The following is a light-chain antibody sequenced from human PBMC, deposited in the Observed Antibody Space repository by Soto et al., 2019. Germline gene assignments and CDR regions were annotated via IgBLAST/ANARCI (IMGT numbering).Light chain of an antibody. CDR1: QSINNL. CDR2: DAS. V-gene: IGKV1-5*01. Sequence: DVQMTQSPSTLSASVGDRVTITCRASQSINNLLAWYQQKPGKAPKLLLYDASTLQSGVPSRFSGSGSGTDFTLTISRLHPDDFATYYCQQYNTYPWTFGQGTKVDIK. J-gene: IGKJ1*01. CDR3: QQYNTYPWT.